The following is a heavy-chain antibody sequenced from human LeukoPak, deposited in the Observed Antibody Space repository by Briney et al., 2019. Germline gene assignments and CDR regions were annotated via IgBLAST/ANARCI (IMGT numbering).Heavy chain of an antibody. CDR3: AKDLRPDGVNNFDH. J-gene: IGHJ4*02. D-gene: IGHD4-17*01. V-gene: IGHV3-23*01. CDR2: IIASGSPT. CDR1: GFDFSGYA. Sequence: GGSLRLSCAASGFDFSGYAMNWVRQAPGKGLEWVAIIIASGSPTHYADSVKGRFIISRDKSRNTLYLQMNSLRVEDTAVYYCAKDLRPDGVNNFDHWGQGTLVTVSS.